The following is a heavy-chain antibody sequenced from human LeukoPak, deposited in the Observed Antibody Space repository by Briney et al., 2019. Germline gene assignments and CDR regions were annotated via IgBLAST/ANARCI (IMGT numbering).Heavy chain of an antibody. Sequence: GGSLRLSCSASGFTFSSYAMHWVRQASGKGLEYVSAISSNGGSTYYADSVKGRFTISRDNSKNTLYLQMSSLRAEDTAVYYCVKVFTSYSSSWGDYFDYWGQGTLVTVSS. D-gene: IGHD6-13*01. J-gene: IGHJ4*02. CDR2: ISSNGGST. CDR1: GFTFSSYA. CDR3: VKVFTSYSSSWGDYFDY. V-gene: IGHV3-64D*06.